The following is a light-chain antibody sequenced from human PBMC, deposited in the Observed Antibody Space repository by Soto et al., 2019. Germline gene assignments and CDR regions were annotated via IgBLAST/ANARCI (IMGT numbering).Light chain of an antibody. CDR2: NYV. V-gene: IGLV1-40*01. J-gene: IGLJ2*01. CDR3: QSYDSNLSGSL. Sequence: QSVLTQPPSVSGAPGQRVTISCAGTSSNIGAGYGVHWYQQLPGRAPKLLIHNYVNRPSGVPDRFSGSKSGTSASLAITGLQGEDEGDYYCQSYDSNLSGSLFGGGTEVTVL. CDR1: SSNIGAGYG.